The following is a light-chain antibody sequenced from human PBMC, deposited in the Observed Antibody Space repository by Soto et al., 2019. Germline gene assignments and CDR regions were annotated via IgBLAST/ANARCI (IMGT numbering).Light chain of an antibody. Sequence: QSALTQPPSLSAAPGQTVTISCSGSSSNIGRNSVSWYQHLPGTAPKLLIYDNDKRPSGIPDRFSGSKSGTSATLGITGLQTGDEADYYCGAWDNSLTVVVFGGGTKLTVL. CDR3: GAWDNSLTVVV. V-gene: IGLV1-51*01. CDR1: SSNIGRNS. CDR2: DND. J-gene: IGLJ2*01.